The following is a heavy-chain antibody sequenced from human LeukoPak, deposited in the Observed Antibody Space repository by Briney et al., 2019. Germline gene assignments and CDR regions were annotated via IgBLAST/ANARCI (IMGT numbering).Heavy chain of an antibody. D-gene: IGHD2-21*02. CDR2: ISYDGSNK. CDR3: ARSVVTAIGYYFDY. V-gene: IGHV3-30-3*01. J-gene: IGHJ4*02. CDR1: GFTFSTYW. Sequence: GGSLRLSCSASGFTFSTYWMSWVRQAPGKGLEWVAVISYDGSNKYYADSVKGRFTISRDNSKNTLYLQMNSLRAEDTAVYYCARSVVTAIGYYFDYWGQGTLVTVSS.